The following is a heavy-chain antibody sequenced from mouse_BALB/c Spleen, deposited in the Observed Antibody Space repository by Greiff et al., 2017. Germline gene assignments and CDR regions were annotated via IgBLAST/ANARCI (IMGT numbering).Heavy chain of an antibody. D-gene: IGHD1-1*01. CDR3: ASPVITGGFAY. J-gene: IGHJ3*01. V-gene: IGHV1-69*02. CDR1: GYTFTSYW. Sequence: VQLQQPGAELVKPGASVKLSCKASGYTFTSYWMHWVKQRPGQGLEWIGEIDPSDSYTNYNQKFKGKATLTVAKSSSTAYMQLSSLTSEDSAVYYCASPVITGGFAYWGQGTLVTVSA. CDR2: IDPSDSYT.